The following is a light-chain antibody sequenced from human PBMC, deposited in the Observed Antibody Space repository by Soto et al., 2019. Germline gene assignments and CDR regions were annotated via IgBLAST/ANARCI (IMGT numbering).Light chain of an antibody. CDR1: QSVTTN. CDR2: GAS. V-gene: IGKV3-15*01. J-gene: IGKJ3*01. CDR3: QQRSNS. Sequence: EIVMTQSPATLSVSPGERATLSCRASQSVTTNLAWYQQKPGQAPRLLIYGASTRATGIPARFSGSGSGTEFTLTISSLQSEDFAVYYCQQRSNSFGPGTKVDIK.